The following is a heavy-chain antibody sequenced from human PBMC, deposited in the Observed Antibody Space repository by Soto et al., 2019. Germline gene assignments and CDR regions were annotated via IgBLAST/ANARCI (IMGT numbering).Heavy chain of an antibody. CDR2: IDPSDSYT. Sequence: PGESLMISCKGSGYSFTSYWISWVRQMPGKGLEWMGRIDPSDSYTNYSPSFQGHVTISADKSISTAYLQWSSLKASDTAMYYCARRCSGGSCYRQSAFDIWGQGTMVTVSS. D-gene: IGHD2-15*01. J-gene: IGHJ3*02. CDR3: ARRCSGGSCYRQSAFDI. V-gene: IGHV5-10-1*01. CDR1: GYSFTSYW.